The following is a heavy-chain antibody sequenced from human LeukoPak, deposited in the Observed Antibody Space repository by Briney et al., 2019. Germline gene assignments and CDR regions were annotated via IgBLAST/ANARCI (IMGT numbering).Heavy chain of an antibody. CDR1: GYTFTSYG. J-gene: IGHJ4*02. CDR2: ISAYNGNT. D-gene: IGHD3-10*01. CDR3: ARVGILWFGEFPLHY. Sequence: ASVKVSCKASGYTFTSYGISWVRQAPGQGLEWMGWISAYNGNTNYAQKLQGRVTMTTDTSTSTAYMELRSLRSDDTAVYYCARVGILWFGEFPLHYWGQGTLVTVSS. V-gene: IGHV1-18*01.